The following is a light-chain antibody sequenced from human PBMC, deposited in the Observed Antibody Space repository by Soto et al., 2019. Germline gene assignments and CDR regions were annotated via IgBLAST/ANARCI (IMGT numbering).Light chain of an antibody. V-gene: IGLV1-51*01. CDR1: TSNIGRNF. CDR3: GAWDTNLGAGV. CDR2: DNN. J-gene: IGLJ1*01. Sequence: QSVLTQPPSVSAAPGQKVTITCSGSTSNIGRNFISWYQQVPGTAPKLLIYDNNQRPLGIPDRFSGSKSGTSGTLDISDLQTGDEADYYCGAWDTNLGAGVFGTGTKVTVL.